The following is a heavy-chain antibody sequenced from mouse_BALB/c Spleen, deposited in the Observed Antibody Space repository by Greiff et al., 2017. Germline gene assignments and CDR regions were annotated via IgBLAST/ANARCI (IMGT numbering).Heavy chain of an antibody. V-gene: IGHV1-87*01. J-gene: IGHJ2*01. Sequence: QVQLKQSGAELARPGASVKLSCKASGYTFTSYWMQWVKQRPGQGLEWIGAIYPGDGDTRYTQKFKGKATLTADKSSSTAYMQLSSLASEDSAVYYCARGGERYFDYWGQGTTLTVSS. CDR3: ARGGERYFDY. CDR1: GYTFTSYW. CDR2: IYPGDGDT.